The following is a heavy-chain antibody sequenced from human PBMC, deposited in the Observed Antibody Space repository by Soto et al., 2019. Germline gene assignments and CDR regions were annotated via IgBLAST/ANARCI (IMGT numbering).Heavy chain of an antibody. J-gene: IGHJ4*02. CDR3: ARDKRKANYYDSSGSLDY. CDR1: GGTFSSYT. V-gene: IGHV1-69*04. D-gene: IGHD3-22*01. CDR2: IIPILGIA. Sequence: SVKVSCKASGGTFSSYTISWVRQAPGQGLEWMGRIIPILGIANYAQKFQGRVTITADKSTSTAYMELSSLRSEDTAVYYCARDKRKANYYDSSGSLDYWGQGTLVTVSS.